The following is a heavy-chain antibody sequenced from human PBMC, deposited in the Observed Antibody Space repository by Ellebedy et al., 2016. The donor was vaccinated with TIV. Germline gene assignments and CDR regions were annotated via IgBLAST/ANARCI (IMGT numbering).Heavy chain of an antibody. J-gene: IGHJ3*01. D-gene: IGHD4-17*01. CDR2: MNQDGSDK. Sequence: GGSLRLSCAAYGFSFRSYWMSWVRQAPGKGLEWVANMNQDGSDKYYVDSVKGRFTISRDNAKNSLYLQLNSLRVDDTAVYFCASDGSYGDYRSPMYALRMWGQGTMVTVS. V-gene: IGHV3-7*01. CDR3: ASDGSYGDYRSPMYALRM. CDR1: GFSFRSYW.